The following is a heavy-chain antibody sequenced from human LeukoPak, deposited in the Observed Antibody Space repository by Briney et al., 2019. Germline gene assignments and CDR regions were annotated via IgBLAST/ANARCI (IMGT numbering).Heavy chain of an antibody. CDR3: ARGGTFDP. Sequence: ASVKVSCKASGYTFTSYTMHWLRQAPGQRLEWMGCINAGNDDTKYSQNFQGRVIISRDTSASTGYMELSSPRSGDTAVYYCARGGTFDPWGQGTLVIVSS. J-gene: IGHJ5*02. CDR2: INAGNDDT. V-gene: IGHV1-3*01. D-gene: IGHD1-14*01. CDR1: GYTFTSYT.